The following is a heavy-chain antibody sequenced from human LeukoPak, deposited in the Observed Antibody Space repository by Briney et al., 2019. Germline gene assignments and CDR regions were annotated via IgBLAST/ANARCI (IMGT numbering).Heavy chain of an antibody. J-gene: IGHJ3*02. Sequence: SQTISLTCAISGDSVSSNSAAWNWIRQSPSRGLEWLGKTYYRSKWYNDYAVSVKSRITINPDTSKNQFSLQLNSVTPEDTAVYYCATDSNYYDSSGYYYYHAFDIWGQGTMVTVSS. CDR2: TYYRSKWYN. V-gene: IGHV6-1*01. CDR1: GDSVSSNSAA. D-gene: IGHD3-22*01. CDR3: ATDSNYYDSSGYYYYHAFDI.